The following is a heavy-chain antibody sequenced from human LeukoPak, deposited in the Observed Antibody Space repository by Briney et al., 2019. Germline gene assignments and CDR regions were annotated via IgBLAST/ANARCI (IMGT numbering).Heavy chain of an antibody. CDR3: TTHSSSWSLYFDY. CDR1: GGSISSYY. Sequence: PSETLSLTCTVSGGSISSYYWSWIRQPPGKGLEWIGYIFYSGSTNYNPSLKSRLTISIDTSKNQFSLKLSSVTAADTAVYYCTTHSSSWSLYFDYWGQGTLVTVSS. CDR2: IFYSGST. V-gene: IGHV4-59*08. D-gene: IGHD6-13*01. J-gene: IGHJ4*02.